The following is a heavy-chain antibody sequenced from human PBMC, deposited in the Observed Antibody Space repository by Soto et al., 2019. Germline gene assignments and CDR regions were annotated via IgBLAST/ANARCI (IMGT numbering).Heavy chain of an antibody. J-gene: IGHJ6*02. CDR1: GLTFSSYG. V-gene: IGHV3-30*18. Sequence: QVYLVESGGGVVQPGRSLRLSCAVSGLTFSSYGMHWVRQAPGKGLEWVAVISYDGSKKYYADSVKGRFTISRDNSKNTVYLQMNSLRPEDTAVYYCAKSSTAGYYYYGMDVWGQGTTVTVSS. D-gene: IGHD4-4*01. CDR2: ISYDGSKK. CDR3: AKSSTAGYYYYGMDV.